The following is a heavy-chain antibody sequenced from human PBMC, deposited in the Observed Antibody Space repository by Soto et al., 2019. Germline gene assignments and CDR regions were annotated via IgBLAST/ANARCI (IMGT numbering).Heavy chain of an antibody. D-gene: IGHD4-17*01. CDR3: ARRSIYGDYDS. CDR2: INPSDYST. J-gene: IGHJ5*01. V-gene: IGHV1-46*03. Sequence: ASVKVSCKASGYTFTSHYIYWVRQAPGQGLEWMGLINPSDYSTLYARNFQGRVTMTRDTSTSTVYMELSSLRSEDTAVYYCARRSIYGDYDSWGQGTLVTVS. CDR1: GYTFTSHY.